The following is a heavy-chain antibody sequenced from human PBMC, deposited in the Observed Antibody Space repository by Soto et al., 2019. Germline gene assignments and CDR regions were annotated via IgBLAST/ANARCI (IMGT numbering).Heavy chain of an antibody. CDR1: GYSFSSYW. J-gene: IGHJ4*02. D-gene: IGHD5-12*01. Sequence: GESLKISCKASGYSFSSYWINWVRQMPGKGLEWMGKIDPSDSYTNYSPSFQGHVSISADKSISTAYLQWSSLKASDTAMYYCARTGSRGGHNYDLWGQGTVVTVSS. CDR2: IDPSDSYT. CDR3: ARTGSRGGHNYDL. V-gene: IGHV5-10-1*01.